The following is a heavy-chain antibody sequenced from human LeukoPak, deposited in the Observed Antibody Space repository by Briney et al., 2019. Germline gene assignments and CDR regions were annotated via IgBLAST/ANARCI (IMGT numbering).Heavy chain of an antibody. Sequence: GGSLRLSCAASGFTFSSYEMNWVRQAPGKGLEWISYISTSGTTIYYADSVKGRFTISRDNAKNSLYLQMNSLRAEDTAVYYCARSEAATPLVFDPWGQGTLVTVSS. J-gene: IGHJ5*02. CDR2: ISTSGTTI. D-gene: IGHD2-15*01. CDR1: GFTFSSYE. V-gene: IGHV3-48*03. CDR3: ARSEAATPLVFDP.